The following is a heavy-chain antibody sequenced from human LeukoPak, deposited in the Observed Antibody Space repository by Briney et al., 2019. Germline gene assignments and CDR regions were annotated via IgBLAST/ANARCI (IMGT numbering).Heavy chain of an antibody. J-gene: IGHJ2*01. D-gene: IGHD1-14*01. V-gene: IGHV4-59*01. CDR2: IYYSGRT. CDR3: ARDGNPWNLDV. CDR1: GGSISPYY. Sequence: SETLSLTCTVSGGSISPYYWTWIRQSPGKALEGIGYIYYSGRTSYNPSLKSRVTMSVDTSKNQFSLQLSSVTAADTAVHYCARDGNPWNLDVWGRGTLVTVSS.